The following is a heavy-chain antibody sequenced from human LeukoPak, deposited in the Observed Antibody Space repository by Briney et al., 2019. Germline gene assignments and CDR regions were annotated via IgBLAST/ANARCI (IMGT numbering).Heavy chain of an antibody. Sequence: PSETLSLTCTVSGGSISSSSYYWGWIRQPPGKGLEWIGSIYYSGSTYYNPSLKSRVTISVDTSKNQFSLKLSSVTAADTAVYYCARDRIWGSGYYYGGYYFDYWGQGTLVTVSS. V-gene: IGHV4-39*07. J-gene: IGHJ4*02. CDR1: GGSISSSSYY. CDR3: ARDRIWGSGYYYGGYYFDY. CDR2: IYYSGST. D-gene: IGHD3-22*01.